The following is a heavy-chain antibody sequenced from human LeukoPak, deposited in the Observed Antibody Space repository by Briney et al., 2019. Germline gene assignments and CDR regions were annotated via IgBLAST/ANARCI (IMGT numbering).Heavy chain of an antibody. V-gene: IGHV1-8*01. CDR3: ARDQSGSYSSGLY. D-gene: IGHD1-26*01. CDR1: GYTFTSYD. Sequence: ASVKVSCKASGYTFTSYDINWVRQATGQGLEWMGWMNPNSGNTGYAQKFQGRVTMTRDTSTSTVYMELSSLRSEDTAVYYCARDQSGSYSSGLYWGQGTLVTVSS. J-gene: IGHJ4*02. CDR2: MNPNSGNT.